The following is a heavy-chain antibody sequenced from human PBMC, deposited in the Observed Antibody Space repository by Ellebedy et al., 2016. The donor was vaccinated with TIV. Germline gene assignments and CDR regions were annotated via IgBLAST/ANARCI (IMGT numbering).Heavy chain of an antibody. CDR1: GGTFSSYA. D-gene: IGHD3-10*01. CDR3: GRDQGVRRYYGSGSTFDY. V-gene: IGHV1-46*03. Sequence: ASVKVSXXASGGTFSSYAISWVRQAPGQGLEWMGIINPSGGSTSYTQKFQGRVTMTRDTSTSTVYMELSSLRSEDTAVYYCGRDQGVRRYYGSGSTFDYWGQGTLVTVSS. CDR2: INPSGGST. J-gene: IGHJ4*02.